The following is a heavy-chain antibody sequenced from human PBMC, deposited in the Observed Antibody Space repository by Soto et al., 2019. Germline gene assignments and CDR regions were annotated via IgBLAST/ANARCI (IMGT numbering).Heavy chain of an antibody. V-gene: IGHV3-64D*06. CDR2: ISSNGGST. Sequence: PGGSLRLSCSASGFTFSSYAMHWVRQAPGQGLEYVSAISSNGGSTYYADSVKGRFTISRDNSKNTLYLQMSSLRAEDTAVYYCVKDTASSGWSRLDYWGQGTLVTVSS. J-gene: IGHJ4*02. CDR3: VKDTASSGWSRLDY. D-gene: IGHD6-19*01. CDR1: GFTFSSYA.